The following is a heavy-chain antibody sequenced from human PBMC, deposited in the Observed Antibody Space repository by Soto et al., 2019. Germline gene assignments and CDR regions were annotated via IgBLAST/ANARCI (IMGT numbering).Heavy chain of an antibody. V-gene: IGHV1-69*13. J-gene: IGHJ4*02. CDR1: GCTFSTFG. CDR2: IIPFFGTA. CDR3: AKSAPMDAGDKYYYDF. Sequence: SVKVSCKASGCTFSTFGISCVRQAPGQGLEWMGGIIPFFGTARYSQKFEDRITITADESTNTVYMDLRSLTSEDTAIYYCAKSAPMDAGDKYYYDFWGQGALVTVSS. D-gene: IGHD4-17*01.